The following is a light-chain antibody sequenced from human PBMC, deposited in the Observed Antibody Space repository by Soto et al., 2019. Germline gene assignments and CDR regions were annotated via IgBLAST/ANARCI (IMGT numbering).Light chain of an antibody. CDR3: CSYAGSYTFV. CDR1: SSDVGGYNH. V-gene: IGLV2-11*01. CDR2: DVS. J-gene: IGLJ2*01. Sequence: HSALTQPRSVSGSPGQSVTISCTGTSSDVGGYNHVSWYQQHPGKAPKMMTYDVSKRPSGVPGRFSGSKSGNTASLTISGLQAEDEADYYCCSYAGSYTFVFGGGTKLTVL.